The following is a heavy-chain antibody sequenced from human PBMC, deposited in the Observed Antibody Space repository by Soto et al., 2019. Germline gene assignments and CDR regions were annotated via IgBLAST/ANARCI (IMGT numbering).Heavy chain of an antibody. CDR1: GGSISSYY. J-gene: IGHJ6*02. CDR2: IYYSGST. V-gene: IGHV4-59*01. CDR3: ARGRSGYDYSYYYGMDV. D-gene: IGHD5-12*01. Sequence: PSETLSVTCTVSGGSISSYYWSWIRQPPGKGLEWIGYIYYSGSTNYNPSLKSRVTISVDTSKNQFSLKLSSVTAADTAVYYCARGRSGYDYSYYYGMDVWGQGTTVTVSS.